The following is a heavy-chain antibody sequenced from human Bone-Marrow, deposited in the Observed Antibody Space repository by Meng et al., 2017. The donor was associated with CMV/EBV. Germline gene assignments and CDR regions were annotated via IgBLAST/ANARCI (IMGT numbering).Heavy chain of an antibody. V-gene: IGHV3-30*04. CDR2: ISYDGSNK. CDR1: GFTFSSYA. J-gene: IGHJ2*01. Sequence: GGSLRLSCAASGFTFSSYAMHWVRQAPGKGLEWVAVISYDGSNKYYADSVKGRFTISRDNSKNTLYLQMNSLRAEDTAVYYCARGHTSSSNNLFFDLWGRGTLVTVSS. D-gene: IGHD6-6*01. CDR3: ARGHTSSSNNLFFDL.